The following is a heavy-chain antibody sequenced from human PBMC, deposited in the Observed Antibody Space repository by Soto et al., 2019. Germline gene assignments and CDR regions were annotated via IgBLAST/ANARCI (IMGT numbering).Heavy chain of an antibody. V-gene: IGHV4-59*01. J-gene: IGHJ4*02. CDR2: IYYSGRT. D-gene: IGHD3-16*02. CDR1: GGSISDYQ. Sequence: QVQLQESGPGLVKPSETLSLTCSVSGGSISDYQWNWIRQPPGKGLEWIGYIYYSGRTNYNPSLKSRVIISLATSTKQCSLRLRSVTAADTAVYYCARMRGLGEISPYFDSWGQGTLVTVSS. CDR3: ARMRGLGEISPYFDS.